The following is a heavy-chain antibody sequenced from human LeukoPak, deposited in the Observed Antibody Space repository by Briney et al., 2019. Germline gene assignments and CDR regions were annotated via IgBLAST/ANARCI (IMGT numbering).Heavy chain of an antibody. D-gene: IGHD5-24*01. Sequence: GESLKISCKGSEYSFTSYWIGWVRQMPGKGLEWMGIINPGDSDTRYSPSFQGQVTISADKSSSTVYLQWSSLKASDTAMYYCARPRDGYKTHAFDIWGQGTMLTVSS. CDR2: INPGDSDT. J-gene: IGHJ3*02. CDR1: EYSFTSYW. V-gene: IGHV5-51*01. CDR3: ARPRDGYKTHAFDI.